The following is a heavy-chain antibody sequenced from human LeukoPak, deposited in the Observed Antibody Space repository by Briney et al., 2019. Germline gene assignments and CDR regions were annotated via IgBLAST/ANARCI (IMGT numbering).Heavy chain of an antibody. J-gene: IGHJ6*03. CDR2: IDWDDDK. D-gene: IGHD3-22*01. V-gene: IGHV2-70*20. CDR3: ARTLYDSSDFYYYYMDV. CDR1: GFSLSTRGMC. Sequence: SGPTLVNPTQTLTLTCTFSGFSLSTRGMCVSWVRQPPGKALEWLALIDWDDDKYYSTSLKTRLTISRDTSKNQVVLTMTNLDPVDTATYYCARTLYDSSDFYYYYMDVWGKGTTVTVSS.